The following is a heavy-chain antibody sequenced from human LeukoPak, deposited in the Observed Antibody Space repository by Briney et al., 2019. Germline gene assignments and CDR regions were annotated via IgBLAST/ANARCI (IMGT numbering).Heavy chain of an antibody. V-gene: IGHV4-30-4*08. CDR2: IFYSGST. Sequence: SSETLSLTCTVSGGSISSGDYYWSWIRQPPGKGLEWIGYIFYSGSTYYNPSLKSRVTISVDTSKNQFSLNLSSVTAADTAVYHCARVSSSWYRNWFDPWGQGTLVTVSS. J-gene: IGHJ5*02. CDR1: GGSISSGDYY. D-gene: IGHD6-13*01. CDR3: ARVSSSWYRNWFDP.